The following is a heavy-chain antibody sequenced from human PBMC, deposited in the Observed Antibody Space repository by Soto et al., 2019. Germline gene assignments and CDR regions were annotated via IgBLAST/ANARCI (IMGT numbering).Heavy chain of an antibody. D-gene: IGHD3-10*01. V-gene: IGHV5-51*01. J-gene: IGHJ6*02. CDR1: GYSFTSYW. Sequence: GESLKISCKGSGYSFTSYWIGWVRQMPGKCLEWMWIIYPGDSDTRYSPSFQGQVTISADKSISTAYLQWSSLKASDTAMYYCARQRDYYGSGSPRVYYYGMDVWGQGTTVTVSS. CDR2: IYPGDSDT. CDR3: ARQRDYYGSGSPRVYYYGMDV.